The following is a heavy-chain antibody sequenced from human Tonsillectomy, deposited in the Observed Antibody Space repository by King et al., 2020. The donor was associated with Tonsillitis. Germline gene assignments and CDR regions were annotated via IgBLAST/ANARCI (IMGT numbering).Heavy chain of an antibody. Sequence: QLVQSGGVVVQPGGSLRLSCAVSGFTFDDYTMHWVRQAPGKGLEWVSLITWDGGYTYYADSVKGRFTISRDNSKNSLYLQMNSLRNEDTALYYCAKDFGYYYGRDVWGQVTTVTVSS. J-gene: IGHJ6*02. CDR3: AKDFGYYYGRDV. D-gene: IGHD3-10*01. CDR1: GFTFDDYT. V-gene: IGHV3-43*01. CDR2: ITWDGGYT.